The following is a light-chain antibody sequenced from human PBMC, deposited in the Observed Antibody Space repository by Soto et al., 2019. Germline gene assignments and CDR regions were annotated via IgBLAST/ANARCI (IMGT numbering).Light chain of an antibody. CDR2: DDN. J-gene: IGLJ1*01. Sequence: QAALAQPPTETAAPGQTVTISRSRSRSSSGGNSGRWYQQLPGTAPKLLIYDDNKRPSGIPDRFSGSKSGTSATLGITGFQTGDEADYYCGSWDSSRSAYVFGPGTKV. CDR3: GSWDSSRSAYV. CDR1: RSSSGGNS. V-gene: IGLV1-51*01.